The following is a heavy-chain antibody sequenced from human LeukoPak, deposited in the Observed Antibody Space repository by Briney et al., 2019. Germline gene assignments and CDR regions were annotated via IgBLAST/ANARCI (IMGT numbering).Heavy chain of an antibody. J-gene: IGHJ5*02. CDR3: ARADFGNSWPSFDP. V-gene: IGHV4-34*01. CDR1: GGSFSGYY. Sequence: SETLSLTCAVYGGSFSGYYWSWIRQPPGKGLEWIGEINHSGSTNYNPSLKSRVTVSVDTSKNQFSLKLSSVTAADTAVYYCARADFGNSWPSFDPWGQGTLVTVSS. D-gene: IGHD6-13*01. CDR2: INHSGST.